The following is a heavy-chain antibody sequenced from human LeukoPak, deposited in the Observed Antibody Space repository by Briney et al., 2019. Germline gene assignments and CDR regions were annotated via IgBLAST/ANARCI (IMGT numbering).Heavy chain of an antibody. D-gene: IGHD3-10*01. CDR3: AKEVQGTYGSGSYYSH. CDR2: MSWNSGSI. CDR1: GFTFDDYA. V-gene: IGHV3-9*01. J-gene: IGHJ4*02. Sequence: GGSLRLSCAASGFTFDDYAMHWVRQAPGKGLEWVSGMSWNSGSIGYADSVKGRFTISRDNAKNSLYLQMNSLRAEDTALYYCAKEVQGTYGSGSYYSHWGQRTLVTVSS.